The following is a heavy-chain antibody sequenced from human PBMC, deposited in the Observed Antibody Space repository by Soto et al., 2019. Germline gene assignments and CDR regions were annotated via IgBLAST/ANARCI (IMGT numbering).Heavy chain of an antibody. CDR1: GFTFSTYA. J-gene: IGHJ6*02. Sequence: GVLRLSCAASGFTFSTYAMNWVRQAPGNGLEWVSAISGSGGSIHYADSVKGRFTISRDNSKNTLYLQMNSLGDEDTAVYHCVKGYWKGDVWGQGTTVTVS. V-gene: IGHV3-23*01. CDR3: VKGYWKGDV. D-gene: IGHD1-1*01. CDR2: ISGSGGSI.